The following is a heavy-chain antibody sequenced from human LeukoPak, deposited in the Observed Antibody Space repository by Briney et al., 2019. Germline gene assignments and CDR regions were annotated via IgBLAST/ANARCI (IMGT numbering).Heavy chain of an antibody. J-gene: IGHJ4*02. CDR3: ARDPSAVALGTYG. V-gene: IGHV3-66*01. CDR2: IYSGGAT. D-gene: IGHD6-13*01. CDR1: GVTVGNNY. Sequence: PGGSLRLSCAASGVTVGNNYMIWVRQAPGKGPEWVSRIYSGGATNYADSVKGRFTISRDSSKNTLFLQLNSLRAEDTAVYYCARDPSAVALGTYGWGQGTLVTVSS.